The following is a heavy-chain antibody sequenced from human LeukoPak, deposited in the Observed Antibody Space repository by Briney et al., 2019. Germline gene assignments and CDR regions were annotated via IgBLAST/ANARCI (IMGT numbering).Heavy chain of an antibody. CDR2: IYYSGST. V-gene: IGHV4-31*03. CDR3: ARYPIGGSTIFDY. J-gene: IGHJ4*02. CDR1: GGSISSGGYY. Sequence: SETLSLTCTVSGGSISSGGYYWSWIRQHPGKGLEWVGYIYYSGSTYYNPSLKSRVTISVDTSKNQFSLQLNSVTPEDTAVYYCARYPIGGSTIFDYWGQGTLVTVSS. D-gene: IGHD3-16*01.